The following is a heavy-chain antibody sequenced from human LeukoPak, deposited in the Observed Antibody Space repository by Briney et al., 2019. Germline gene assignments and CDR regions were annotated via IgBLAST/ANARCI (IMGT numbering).Heavy chain of an antibody. CDR2: INHSGST. Sequence: SETLSLTCTVSGYSIINAYYWGWIRQSPGKGLEWIGEINHSGSTNYNPSLKSRVTISVDTSKNQLSLKLSSVTAADTAVYYCARVVDPGGYYYFYYMDVWGKGTTVTVSS. J-gene: IGHJ6*03. V-gene: IGHV4-38-2*02. CDR1: GYSIINAYY. CDR3: ARVVDPGGYYYFYYMDV. D-gene: IGHD3-16*01.